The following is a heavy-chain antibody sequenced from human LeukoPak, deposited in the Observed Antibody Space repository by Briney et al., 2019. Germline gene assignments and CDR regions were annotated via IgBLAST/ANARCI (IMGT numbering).Heavy chain of an antibody. D-gene: IGHD3-22*01. CDR3: ARDLGSYYYDSSGYGNSNAFDI. J-gene: IGHJ3*02. V-gene: IGHV4-30-2*01. CDR1: GGSISSGGYS. CDR2: IYHSGST. Sequence: SETLSLTCAVSGGSISSGGYSWSWIRQPPGKGLEWIGYIYHSGSTYYNPSLKSRVTISVDRSKNQFSLKLSSVTAADTAVYYCARDLGSYYYDSSGYGNSNAFDIWGQGTMVTVSS.